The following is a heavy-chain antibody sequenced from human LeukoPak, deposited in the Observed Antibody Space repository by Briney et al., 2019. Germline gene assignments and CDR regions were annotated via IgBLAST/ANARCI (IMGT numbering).Heavy chain of an antibody. CDR3: ASRLVVRDAFDI. D-gene: IGHD2-2*01. V-gene: IGHV5-51*01. CDR1: GYSFTSYW. Sequence: GEXLKSSFKGSGYSFTSYWIGWGRRMPGKGGEWRGSIYPGECDTRYSTSFQGQVTISAEKSITPAYLQWSSLKASDTATYYCASRLVVRDAFDIWGQGTMVTVSS. J-gene: IGHJ3*02. CDR2: IYPGECDT.